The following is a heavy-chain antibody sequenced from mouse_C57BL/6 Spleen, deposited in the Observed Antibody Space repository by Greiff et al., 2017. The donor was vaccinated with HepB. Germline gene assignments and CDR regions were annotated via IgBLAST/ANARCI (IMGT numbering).Heavy chain of an antibody. CDR2: IDPSDSYT. J-gene: IGHJ2*01. CDR1: GYTFTSYW. Sequence: VQLQQPGAELVRPGTSVKLSCKASGYTFTSYWMHWVKQRPGQGLEWIGMIDPSDSYTNYNQKFKGKATLTVDTSSRTSYMRLSSLTSEDSAVYYCARRGDYFDYWGQGTTLTVSS. CDR3: ARRGDYFDY. V-gene: IGHV1-59*01.